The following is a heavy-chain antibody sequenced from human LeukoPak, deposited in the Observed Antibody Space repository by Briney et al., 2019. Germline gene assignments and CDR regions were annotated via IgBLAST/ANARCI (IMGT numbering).Heavy chain of an antibody. CDR1: GGSISSYY. CDR2: IYYSGST. CDR3: ARLSIAAPYYFDY. V-gene: IGHV4-59*01. Sequence: PSETLSLICTVSGGSISSYYWSWVRQPPGKGLEWIGYIYYSGSTNYNPSLKSRVTISVDTSKNQFSLKLSSVTAADTAVYYCARLSIAAPYYFDYWGQGTLVTVSS. D-gene: IGHD6-6*01. J-gene: IGHJ4*02.